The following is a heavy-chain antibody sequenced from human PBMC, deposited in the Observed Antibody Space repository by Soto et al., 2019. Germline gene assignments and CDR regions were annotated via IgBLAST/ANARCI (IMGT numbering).Heavy chain of an antibody. D-gene: IGHD6-19*01. V-gene: IGHV3-53*01. CDR1: GFTVSSNY. CDR3: ARGGIAVAGRDDYYYGMDV. CDR2: IYSGGST. Sequence: GSLRLSCAASGFTVSSNYMSWVRQAPGKGLEWVSVIYSGGSTYYADSVKGRFTISRDNSKNTLYLQMNSLRAEDTAVYYCARGGIAVAGRDDYYYGMDVWGQGTTVTVSS. J-gene: IGHJ6*02.